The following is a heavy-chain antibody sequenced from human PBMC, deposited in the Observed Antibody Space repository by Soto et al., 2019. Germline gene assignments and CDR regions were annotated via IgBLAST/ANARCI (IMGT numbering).Heavy chain of an antibody. V-gene: IGHV3-23*01. D-gene: IGHD6-19*01. CDR3: AKVRVAGTIPIGYFDY. Sequence: GGSLRLSCAASGFTFSSYAMSWVRQAPGKGLEWVSAISGSGGSTYYADSVKGRFTISRDNSKNTLYLQMNSLRAEDTAVYYCAKVRVAGTIPIGYFDYWGQGTLVTVSS. J-gene: IGHJ4*02. CDR2: ISGSGGST. CDR1: GFTFSSYA.